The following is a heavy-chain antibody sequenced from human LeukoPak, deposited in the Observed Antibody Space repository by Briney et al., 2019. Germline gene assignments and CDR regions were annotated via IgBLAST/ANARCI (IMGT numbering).Heavy chain of an antibody. CDR1: GFTFSSYA. CDR3: GVEQWLVRRDYYYYGMDV. V-gene: IGHV3-23*01. D-gene: IGHD6-19*01. J-gene: IGHJ6*02. CDR2: ISGSGGST. Sequence: GGSLRLSCAASGFTFSSYAMSWVRQAPGKGLEWVSAISGSGGSTYYADSVKGRFTISRDNSKNTLYLQMNSLRAEDTAVYYCGVEQWLVRRDYYYYGMDVWGQGTTVTVSS.